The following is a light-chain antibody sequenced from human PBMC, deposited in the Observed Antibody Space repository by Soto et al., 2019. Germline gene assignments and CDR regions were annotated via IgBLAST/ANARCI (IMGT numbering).Light chain of an antibody. CDR3: QQYNDWPRT. CDR2: AAS. CDR1: QSVSNK. Sequence: EIVMTQSPATLSVSPGERATLSCRATQSVSNKLAWYQQKPGQAPRLLMYAASTRITGVPARFSGSGSGTEFTLTISSLQSEDFAVYYCQQYNDWPRTFGGGTKVDI. V-gene: IGKV3-15*01. J-gene: IGKJ4*01.